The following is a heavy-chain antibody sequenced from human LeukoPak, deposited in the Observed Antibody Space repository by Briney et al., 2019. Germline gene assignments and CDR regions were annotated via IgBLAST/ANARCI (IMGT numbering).Heavy chain of an antibody. Sequence: ASVKVFCKVSGYTLTELSMHWVRQAPGKGLEWMGGFDPEDGETIYAQKFQGRVTMTEDTSTDTAYMELSSLRSEDTAVYYCATGYSGYDLKLPNPDSWGQGTLATVSS. CDR2: FDPEDGET. J-gene: IGHJ5*01. D-gene: IGHD5-12*01. CDR1: GYTLTELS. CDR3: ATGYSGYDLKLPNPDS. V-gene: IGHV1-24*01.